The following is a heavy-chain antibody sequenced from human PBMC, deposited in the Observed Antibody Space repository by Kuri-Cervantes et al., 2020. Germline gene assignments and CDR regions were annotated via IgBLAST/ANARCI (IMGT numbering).Heavy chain of an antibody. CDR3: RGGKYSGDSVIDY. J-gene: IGHJ4*02. Sequence: SETLSLTCIVSGGSISNYYWNWIRLPPGKGLEWIGYIYYSGSTNYNPSLKSRVTISVDTSKNQFSLKLSFVTAADTAVYYCRGGKYSGDSVIDYWGQGTLVTVSS. D-gene: IGHD4-23*01. CDR2: IYYSGST. V-gene: IGHV4-59*08. CDR1: GGSISNYY.